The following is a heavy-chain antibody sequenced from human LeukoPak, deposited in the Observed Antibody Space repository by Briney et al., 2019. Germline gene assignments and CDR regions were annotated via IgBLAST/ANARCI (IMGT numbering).Heavy chain of an antibody. Sequence: SETLSLTCTVSGGSVSSGSYYWSWIRQPPGKGLEWIGYIYYSGSTNYNPSLKSRVTISVDTSKNQFSLKLSSVTAADTAVYYCARDTDGSGWSDAFDIWGQGTMVTASS. D-gene: IGHD6-19*01. CDR2: IYYSGST. CDR3: ARDTDGSGWSDAFDI. J-gene: IGHJ3*02. V-gene: IGHV4-61*01. CDR1: GGSVSSGSYY.